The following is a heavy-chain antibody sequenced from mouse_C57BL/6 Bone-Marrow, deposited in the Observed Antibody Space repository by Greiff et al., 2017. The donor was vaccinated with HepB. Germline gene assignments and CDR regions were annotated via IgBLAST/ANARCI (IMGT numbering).Heavy chain of an antibody. CDR1: GFTFSSYA. V-gene: IGHV5-4*01. CDR2: ISDGGSYT. D-gene: IGHD4-1*01. Sequence: VQLVESGGGLVKPGGSLKLSCAASGFTFSSYAMSWVRQTPEKRLEWVATISDGGSYTYYPDNVKGRFTISRDNAKNNLYLQMSHLKSEDTAMYYCARGGGTGTGFAYWGQGTLVTVSA. J-gene: IGHJ3*01. CDR3: ARGGGTGTGFAY.